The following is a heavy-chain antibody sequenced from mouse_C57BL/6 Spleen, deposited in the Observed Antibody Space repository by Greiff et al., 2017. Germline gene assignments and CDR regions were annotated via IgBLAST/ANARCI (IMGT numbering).Heavy chain of an antibody. CDR1: GYAFSSSW. Sequence: VQLQQSGPELVKPGASVKISCKASGYAFSSSWMNWVKQRPGKGLEWIGRIYPGDGDTNYNGKFKGQATLTADKSSSTAYMQLSSLTAEDSAVYFGARPWTRYYGMAYWGQGTLVTVSA. CDR2: IYPGDGDT. J-gene: IGHJ4*01. V-gene: IGHV1-82*01. CDR3: ARPWTRYYGMAY.